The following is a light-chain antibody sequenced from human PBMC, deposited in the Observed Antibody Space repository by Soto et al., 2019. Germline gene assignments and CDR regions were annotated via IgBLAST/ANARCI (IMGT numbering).Light chain of an antibody. CDR1: QSVSSNF. Sequence: EIVLTQSPGTLSLSPGERATLSCRASQSVSSNFLAWYQQKPGRAPRLLIYDASNRAAGIPDWFSGSGSGTDFTLTISRLEPEEFAVYYCQQYGTAPRSFGQGTKVEIK. CDR3: QQYGTAPRS. V-gene: IGKV3-20*01. J-gene: IGKJ1*01. CDR2: DAS.